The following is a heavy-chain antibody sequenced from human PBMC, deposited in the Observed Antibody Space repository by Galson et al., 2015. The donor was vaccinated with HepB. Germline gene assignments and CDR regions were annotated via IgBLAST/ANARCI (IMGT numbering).Heavy chain of an antibody. CDR3: ARSKLRNPGSSSWWGRYYYGMDV. CDR2: IYPGDSDT. CDR1: GYSFTSYW. V-gene: IGHV5-51*01. J-gene: IGHJ6*02. D-gene: IGHD6-13*01. Sequence: QSGAEVKKPGESLKISCKGSGYSFTSYWIGWVRQMPGRGLEWMGIIYPGDSDTRYSPSFQGQVTISADKSISTAYLQWSSLKASDTAMYYCARSKLRNPGSSSWWGRYYYGMDVWGQGTTVTVSS.